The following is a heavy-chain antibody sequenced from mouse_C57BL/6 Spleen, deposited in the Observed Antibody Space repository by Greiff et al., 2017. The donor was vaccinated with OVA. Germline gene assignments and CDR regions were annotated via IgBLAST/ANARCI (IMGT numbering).Heavy chain of an antibody. CDR1: GFTFSDYG. D-gene: IGHD2-5*01. J-gene: IGHJ1*03. CDR2: ISSGSSTI. Sequence: EVQLVESGGGLVKPGGSLKLSCAASGFTFSDYGMHWVRQAPEKGLEWVAYISSGSSTIYYADTVKGRFTISRDNAKNTLFLQMTSLRSEDTAMYYCARRAYYSNYEYFDVWGTGTTVTVSS. CDR3: ARRAYYSNYEYFDV. V-gene: IGHV5-17*01.